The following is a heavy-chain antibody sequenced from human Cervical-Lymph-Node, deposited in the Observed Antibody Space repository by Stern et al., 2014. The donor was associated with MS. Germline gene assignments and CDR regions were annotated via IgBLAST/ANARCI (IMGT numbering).Heavy chain of an antibody. CDR3: AKKSVGTTGTTTAFDY. V-gene: IGHV3-30*18. CDR2: ISYDADVT. CDR1: GFTFSNYG. Sequence: VQLVESGGGVVQPGTSLRLSCAVSGFTFSNYGMHWVRQAPGKGLEWVAVISYDADVTFYADSVKGRFTISRDTPKNTMYLQLNSLKVEDTAVYFCAKKSVGTTGTTTAFDYWGQGTLVTVSS. J-gene: IGHJ4*02. D-gene: IGHD1-1*01.